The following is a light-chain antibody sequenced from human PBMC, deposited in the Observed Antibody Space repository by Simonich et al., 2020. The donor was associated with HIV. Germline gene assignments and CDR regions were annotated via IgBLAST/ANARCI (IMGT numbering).Light chain of an antibody. CDR2: TAS. CDR1: QSISSY. CDR3: QQSYRTPLT. Sequence: DIQMTQSPSSLSASISDRVTITCRASQSISSYLNWYQQKPGKAPNILIYTASSLQSGVPSRFSGSGSGTDFTLTISSLQPEDFATYYCQQSYRTPLTFGGGTKVEIK. J-gene: IGKJ4*01. V-gene: IGKV1-39*01.